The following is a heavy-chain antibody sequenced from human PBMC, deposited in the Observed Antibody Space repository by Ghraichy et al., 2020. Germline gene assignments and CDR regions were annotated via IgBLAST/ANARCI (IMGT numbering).Heavy chain of an antibody. CDR3: ARSPGARIAAAGSFDY. V-gene: IGHV4-34*01. CDR2: INHSGST. CDR1: GGSFSGYY. J-gene: IGHJ4*02. D-gene: IGHD6-13*01. Sequence: SETLSLTCAVYGGSFSGYYWSWIRQPLGKGLEWIGEINHSGSTNYNPSLKSRVTISVDTSKNQFSLNLISVTAADTAVYYCARSPGARIAAAGSFDYWGQGTLVTVSS.